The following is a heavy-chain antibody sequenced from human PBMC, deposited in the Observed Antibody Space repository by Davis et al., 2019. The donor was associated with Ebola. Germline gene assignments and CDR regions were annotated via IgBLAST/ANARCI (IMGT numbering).Heavy chain of an antibody. D-gene: IGHD3-10*01. CDR1: GFTFSSYA. CDR3: AKCWTYGSGSYYYYYGMDV. Sequence: GESLMISCAAPGFTFSSYAMSWVRQAPGKGLEWVSAISGSGGSTYYADSVKGRFTISRDNSKNTLYLQMNSLRAEDTAVYYCAKCWTYGSGSYYYYYGMDVWGQGTTVTVSS. J-gene: IGHJ6*02. V-gene: IGHV3-23*01. CDR2: ISGSGGST.